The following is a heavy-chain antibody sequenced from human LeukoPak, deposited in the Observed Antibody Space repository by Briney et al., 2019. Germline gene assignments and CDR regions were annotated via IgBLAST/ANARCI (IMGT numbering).Heavy chain of an antibody. J-gene: IGHJ4*02. Sequence: PWGSLSLSCEASTFNFSSYWMHWVRQAPGKGLVWVSYIHGDARSSNYADSVKGRLTISRDNAKNTLYLQMNSLRAEDTAVYYCATGSGSYYDSWGQGTLVTVSS. CDR1: TFNFSSYW. V-gene: IGHV3-74*01. CDR3: ATGSGSYYDS. D-gene: IGHD3-10*01. CDR2: IHGDARSS.